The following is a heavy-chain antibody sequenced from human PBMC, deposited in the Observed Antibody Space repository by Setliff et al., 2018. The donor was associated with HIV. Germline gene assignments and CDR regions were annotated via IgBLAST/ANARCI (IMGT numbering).Heavy chain of an antibody. J-gene: IGHJ3*02. CDR1: GDSITSNDDY. CDR2: VHYNGRA. Sequence: SETLSLTCTVSGDSITSNDDYWGWIRQPPGKGLQWIGIVHYNGRAYYDPSLKSRVSISVDSSQTHFSLRLRSVTASDSAVYYCARRNTMVRGIIIDPYDAFDMWGQGTVVTVSS. D-gene: IGHD3-10*01. V-gene: IGHV4-39*02. CDR3: ARRNTMVRGIIIDPYDAFDM.